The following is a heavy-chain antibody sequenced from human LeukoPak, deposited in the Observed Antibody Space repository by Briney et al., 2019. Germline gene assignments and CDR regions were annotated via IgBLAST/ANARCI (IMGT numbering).Heavy chain of an antibody. J-gene: IGHJ5*02. CDR3: ARVVAATSWFDP. CDR2: IIPIFGTA. V-gene: IGHV1-69*13. Sequence: SVKVSCKASGGTFSSYAISWVRQAPGQGLEWMGGIIPIFGTANYAQKFQGRVTITADESTSTAYMELSSLRSEDTAVYYCARVVAATSWFDPWGQGTLVTVSS. D-gene: IGHD2-15*01. CDR1: GGTFSSYA.